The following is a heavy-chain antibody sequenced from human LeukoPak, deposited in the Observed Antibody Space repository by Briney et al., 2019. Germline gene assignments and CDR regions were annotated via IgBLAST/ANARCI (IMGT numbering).Heavy chain of an antibody. CDR2: IWYDGSNK. CDR3: ARDPYDFWSGYSDDAFDI. Sequence: GGSLRLSCAASGFTFSSYGMHWVRQAPGKGLEWVAVIWYDGSNKYYADFVKGRFTISRDNSKNTLYLQMNSLRAEDTAVYYCARDPYDFWSGYSDDAFDIWGQGTMVTVSS. J-gene: IGHJ3*02. D-gene: IGHD3-3*01. CDR1: GFTFSSYG. V-gene: IGHV3-33*01.